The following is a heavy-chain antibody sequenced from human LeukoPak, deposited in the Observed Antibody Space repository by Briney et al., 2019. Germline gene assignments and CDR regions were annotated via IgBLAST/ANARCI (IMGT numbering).Heavy chain of an antibody. CDR1: GGSISTYY. J-gene: IGHJ4*02. Sequence: SETLSLTCTVSGGSISTYYWSWIRQPAGEGLEWIGRVYTSGSTNYNPSLKSRVTISVDTSKNQFSLKLSSVTAADTAVYYCARQTFYDFWSGFPPHFDYWGQGTLVTVSS. CDR3: ARQTFYDFWSGFPPHFDY. V-gene: IGHV4-4*07. D-gene: IGHD3-3*01. CDR2: VYTSGST.